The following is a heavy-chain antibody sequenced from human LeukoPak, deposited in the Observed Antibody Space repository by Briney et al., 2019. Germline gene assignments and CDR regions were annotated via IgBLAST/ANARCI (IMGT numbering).Heavy chain of an antibody. V-gene: IGHV3-23*01. CDR1: GFTFRSYA. Sequence: GGSLRLSCAASGFTFRSYAMSWVRQVPGEGLEWVATVSGDASQTYDADSLKGRFTISRNNSKNTVYLRMSSLRAEDTAIYYCAKALDGRGHWYERGADYWGQGTLVAVSS. D-gene: IGHD2-21*02. J-gene: IGHJ4*02. CDR3: AKALDGRGHWYERGADY. CDR2: VSGDASQT.